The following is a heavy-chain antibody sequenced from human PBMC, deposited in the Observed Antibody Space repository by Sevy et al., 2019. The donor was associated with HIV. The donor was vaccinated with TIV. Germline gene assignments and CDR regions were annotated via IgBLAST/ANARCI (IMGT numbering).Heavy chain of an antibody. CDR3: ARVPYYYCSGRSCYPREDAFDI. V-gene: IGHV4-61*01. CDR2: IYYSGST. Sequence: SETLSLTCTVSGGSVSSGSYYWSWIRQPPGKGLEWIGYIYYSGSTNYNPSLKSRVTISVDTSKNQFSLKLSSVTAADTAVYYCARVPYYYCSGRSCYPREDAFDIWGQGTMVTVSS. J-gene: IGHJ3*02. CDR1: GGSVSSGSYY. D-gene: IGHD2-15*01.